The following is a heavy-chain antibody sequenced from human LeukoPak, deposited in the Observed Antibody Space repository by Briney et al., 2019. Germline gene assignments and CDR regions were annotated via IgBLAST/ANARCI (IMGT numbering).Heavy chain of an antibody. Sequence: PSETLSLTCTVSGYSITTGHYWSWIRQPPGKGLEWIGYIYYSGSTNYNPSLKSRATISVDTSKNQFSLKLSSVTAADTAVYYCARHVPYYDSDFSAWGMDVWGQGTTVTVSS. CDR2: IYYSGST. CDR1: GYSITTGHY. CDR3: ARHVPYYDSDFSAWGMDV. J-gene: IGHJ6*02. V-gene: IGHV4-59*08. D-gene: IGHD3-16*01.